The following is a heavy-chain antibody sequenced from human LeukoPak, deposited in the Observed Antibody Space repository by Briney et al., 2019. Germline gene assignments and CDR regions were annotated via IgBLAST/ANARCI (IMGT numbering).Heavy chain of an antibody. J-gene: IGHJ4*02. D-gene: IGHD4-17*01. CDR3: ARNDYGDYFY. CDR2: IIPIFGTA. Sequence: ASVKVSCKASGGTFSSYAISWVRQAPGQGLEWMGGIIPIFGTANYAQKFQGRVTITADKSTSAAYMELSSLRSEDTAVYYCARNDYGDYFYWGQGTLVTVSS. V-gene: IGHV1-69*06. CDR1: GGTFSSYA.